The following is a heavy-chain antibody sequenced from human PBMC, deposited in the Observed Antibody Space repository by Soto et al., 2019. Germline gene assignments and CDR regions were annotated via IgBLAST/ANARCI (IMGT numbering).Heavy chain of an antibody. V-gene: IGHV3-33*01. CDR2: IWYDGSNK. CDR3: ATRGGFCGGGDCYSYYYYGMDV. CDR1: GFTFSSYG. J-gene: IGHJ6*02. D-gene: IGHD2-21*02. Sequence: GGSLRLSCAASGFTFSSYGMHWVRQAPGKGLEWVAVIWYDGSNKYYADSVKGRFTISRDNSKNTLYLQMNSLRAEDTAVYYCATRGGFCGGGDCYSYYYYGMDVWGQGTTVTVSS.